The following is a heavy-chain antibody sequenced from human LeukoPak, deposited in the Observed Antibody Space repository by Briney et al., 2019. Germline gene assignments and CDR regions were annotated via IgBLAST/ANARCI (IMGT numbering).Heavy chain of an antibody. V-gene: IGHV1-18*01. CDR3: ARARIAVAGSISDY. Sequence: ASVKVSCKASGYTFTSYGISWVRQAPGQGLEWMGWISAYNGNTNYARKLQGRVTMTTDTSTSTAYMELRSLRSDDTAVYYCARARIAVAGSISDYWGQGTLVTVSS. J-gene: IGHJ4*02. CDR1: GYTFTSYG. CDR2: ISAYNGNT. D-gene: IGHD6-19*01.